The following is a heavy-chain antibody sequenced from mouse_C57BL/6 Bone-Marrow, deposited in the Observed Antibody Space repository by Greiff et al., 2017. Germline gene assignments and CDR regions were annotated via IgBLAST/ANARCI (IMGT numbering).Heavy chain of an antibody. V-gene: IGHV14-4*01. CDR1: GFNIKDDY. D-gene: IGHD1-1*01. CDR2: IDPENGDT. CDR3: TVVYYGSSWGFAY. J-gene: IGHJ3*01. Sequence: EVQLQQSGAELVRPGASVKLSCTASGFNIKDDYMHWVKQRPEQGLEWIGWIDPENGDTEYASKFQGKATITADTSSNTAYLQLSSLTSEDTAVYYCTVVYYGSSWGFAYWGQGTLVTVSA.